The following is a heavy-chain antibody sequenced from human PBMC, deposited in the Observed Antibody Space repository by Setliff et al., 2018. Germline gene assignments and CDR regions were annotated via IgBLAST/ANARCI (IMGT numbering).Heavy chain of an antibody. V-gene: IGHV4-61*02. CDR2: IYTSGST. Sequence: LSLTCTVSGGSISSGSYYWSWIRQPAGKGLEWIGRIYTSGSTNYNPSLKSRVTISVDTSKNQFSLKLSSVTAADTAVYYCARDLDLNYDFWSGYYYGNAFDIWGQGTMVTVSS. D-gene: IGHD3-3*01. CDR3: ARDLDLNYDFWSGYYYGNAFDI. J-gene: IGHJ3*02. CDR1: GGSISSGSYY.